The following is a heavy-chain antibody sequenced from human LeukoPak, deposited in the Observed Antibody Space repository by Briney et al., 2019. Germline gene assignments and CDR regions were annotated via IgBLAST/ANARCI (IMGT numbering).Heavy chain of an antibody. D-gene: IGHD5-18*01. Sequence: SETLSLTCSVSGASISNDYWSWIRPPPGKGLEWIAFLSFSGGTYYKPSLMSRVTISVGPPKNQISLRLSCVTAADTAVYYCARRVGHSYGVTGAGAFDIWGQGTLVTVCS. V-gene: IGHV4-59*01. CDR3: ARRVGHSYGVTGAGAFDI. J-gene: IGHJ3*02. CDR2: LSFSGGT. CDR1: GASISNDY.